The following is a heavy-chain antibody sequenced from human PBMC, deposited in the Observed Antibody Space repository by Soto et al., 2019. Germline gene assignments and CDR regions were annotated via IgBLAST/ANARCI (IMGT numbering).Heavy chain of an antibody. CDR3: ARAGPDYYYYGLDV. Sequence: SQTLSLTCAVSGDSVSTNSAAWNWIRQSPSRGLEWLGRTYYRSTWYNDYAVSVKSRININADTSKNQISLQLNSVTPEDTAVYYCARAGPDYYYYGLDVWGQGTTVTVSS. J-gene: IGHJ6*02. D-gene: IGHD3-10*01. CDR2: TYYRSTWYN. CDR1: GDSVSTNSAA. V-gene: IGHV6-1*01.